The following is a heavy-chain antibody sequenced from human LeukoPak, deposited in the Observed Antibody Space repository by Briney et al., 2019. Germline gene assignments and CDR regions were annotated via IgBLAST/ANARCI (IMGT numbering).Heavy chain of an antibody. CDR2: INSGGDDI. CDR3: ARDTIQPGLIDD. CDR1: GFTGSSNY. V-gene: IGHV3-11*04. Sequence: GGSLRLSCGASGFTGSSNYMSWVRQAPGKGLEWISYINSGGDDIHYAASVRGRFTISRDDAGNTLFLQLSSLRAEDTAVYYCARDTIQPGLIDDWGQGTLVTVSS. D-gene: IGHD2-2*01. J-gene: IGHJ4*02.